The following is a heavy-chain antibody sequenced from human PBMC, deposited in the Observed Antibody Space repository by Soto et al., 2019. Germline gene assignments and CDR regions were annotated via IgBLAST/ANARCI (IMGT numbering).Heavy chain of an antibody. Sequence: GGSLRLSCTGSGFTFKNYWMNWVRQAPGKGLEWVANIKQDGSETYYVGSVKGRFTVSRDNAKNSMYLQMSSLRVEDTTGYYCASGSGWISDVWGPATLVTVSS. CDR1: GFTFKNYW. D-gene: IGHD6-19*01. J-gene: IGHJ4*02. CDR2: IKQDGSET. V-gene: IGHV3-7*01. CDR3: ASGSGWISDV.